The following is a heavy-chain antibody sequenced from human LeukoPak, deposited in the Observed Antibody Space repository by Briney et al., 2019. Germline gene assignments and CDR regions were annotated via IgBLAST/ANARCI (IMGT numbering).Heavy chain of an antibody. CDR1: GFTVSSNY. V-gene: IGHV3-15*01. CDR2: IKSKTDGGTT. D-gene: IGHD1-26*01. CDR3: TTWGIVGATTADY. Sequence: PGGSLRLSCAASGFTVSSNYMSWVRQAPGKGLEWVGRIKSKTDGGTTDYAAPVKGTFTISRDDSKNTLYLQMNSLKTEDTAVYYCTTWGIVGATTADYWGQGTLVTVSS. J-gene: IGHJ4*02.